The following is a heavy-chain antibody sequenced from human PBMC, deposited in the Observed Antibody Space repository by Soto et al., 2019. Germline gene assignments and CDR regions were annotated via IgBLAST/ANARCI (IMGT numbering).Heavy chain of an antibody. D-gene: IGHD3-22*01. CDR3: ARADYYDSSGYGLRGAFDI. CDR1: GGSISSYY. CDR2: IYYSGST. J-gene: IGHJ3*02. V-gene: IGHV4-59*01. Sequence: SEPLSLTCTVSGGSISSYYWSWIRQPPGKGLEWIGYIYYSGSTNCNPSLKSRVTISVDTSKNQFSLKLSSVTAADTAVYYCARADYYDSSGYGLRGAFDIWGQGTMVTVSS.